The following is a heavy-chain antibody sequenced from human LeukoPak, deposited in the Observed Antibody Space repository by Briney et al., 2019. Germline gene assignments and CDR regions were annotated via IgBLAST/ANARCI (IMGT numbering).Heavy chain of an antibody. D-gene: IGHD6-6*01. J-gene: IGHJ4*01. CDR2: IYYSGST. Sequence: PSETLSLTCTVSGGSISSYYWSWIRQPPGKGLEWIGYIYYSGSTNYNPSFKSRVTISVDTSKNQFSLKLSSVTAADTAVYYCARSIYSSSSWGFDYWGQGTLVTVSS. V-gene: IGHV4-59*01. CDR1: GGSISSYY. CDR3: ARSIYSSSSWGFDY.